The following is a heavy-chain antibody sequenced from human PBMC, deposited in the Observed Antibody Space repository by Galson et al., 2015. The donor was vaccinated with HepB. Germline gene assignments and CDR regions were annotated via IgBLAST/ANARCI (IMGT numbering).Heavy chain of an antibody. J-gene: IGHJ4*02. V-gene: IGHV3-23*01. CDR1: GFTFSSYA. CDR3: AKDRPSIYGGNNYFDY. CDR2: ISGSGGST. D-gene: IGHD4-23*01. Sequence: SLRLSCAASGFTFSSYAMSWVRQAPGKGLEWVSAISGSGGSTYYADSVKGRFTISRDNSKNTLYLQMNSLRAEDTAVYYCAKDRPSIYGGNNYFDYWGQGTLVTVSS.